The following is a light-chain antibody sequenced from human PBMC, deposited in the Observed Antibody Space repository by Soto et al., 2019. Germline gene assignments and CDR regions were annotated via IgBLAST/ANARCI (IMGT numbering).Light chain of an antibody. J-gene: IGKJ5*01. CDR2: GAS. Sequence: EIVTTQSPATLSVSPGEGVTLSCRASQSVSSNLAWYQQKPGQAPRLLIYGASTRATGIPARFSGSGSGTEFTLTISSLQSEDFAVYYCQQYNVWPPLFGQGTRLEI. CDR3: QQYNVWPPL. V-gene: IGKV3-15*01. CDR1: QSVSSN.